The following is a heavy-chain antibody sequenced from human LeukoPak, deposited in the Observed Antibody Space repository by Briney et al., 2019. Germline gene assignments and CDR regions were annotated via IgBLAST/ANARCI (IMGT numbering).Heavy chain of an antibody. Sequence: SRVTISVDTSKNQFSLRLNSVTAADTAVYYCARESLWGSSWYPYFDYWGQGTLVTVSS. D-gene: IGHD6-13*01. CDR3: ARESLWGSSWYPYFDY. V-gene: IGHV4-39*07. J-gene: IGHJ4*02.